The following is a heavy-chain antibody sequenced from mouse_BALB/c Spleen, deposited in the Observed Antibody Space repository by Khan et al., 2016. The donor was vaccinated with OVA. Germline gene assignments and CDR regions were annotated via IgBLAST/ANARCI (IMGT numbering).Heavy chain of an antibody. J-gene: IGHJ3*01. Sequence: QIQLVQSGAELVKPGASVKLSCKASGYTFSSYYMYWVKQRPGQGLEWIGGINPTNGGTNFNEKFKTKATLTVDKSSSTAYMQLSSLTSEDSAVYYCTRSGYASPFAYWGQGTLVTVSA. D-gene: IGHD6-1*01. CDR2: INPTNGGT. CDR3: TRSGYASPFAY. CDR1: GYTFSSYY. V-gene: IGHV1S81*02.